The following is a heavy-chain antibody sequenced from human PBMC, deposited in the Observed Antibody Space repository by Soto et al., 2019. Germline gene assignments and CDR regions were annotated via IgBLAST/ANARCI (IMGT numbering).Heavy chain of an antibody. Sequence: GGSLRLSCAASGFTLSRYDMIWVRQAPGKGLEWVSGISGSGGSTYYADSVKGRFTISRDNSKNTLNLQMNSLRAEDTAVYYCAKGSNVWSTYQNWFDTWGQGTLVTVSS. CDR3: AKGSNVWSTYQNWFDT. D-gene: IGHD3-16*02. V-gene: IGHV3-23*01. J-gene: IGHJ5*02. CDR1: GFTLSRYD. CDR2: ISGSGGST.